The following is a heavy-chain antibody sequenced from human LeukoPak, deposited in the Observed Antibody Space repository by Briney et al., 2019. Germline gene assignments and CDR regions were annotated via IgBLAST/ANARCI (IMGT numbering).Heavy chain of an antibody. CDR1: GFTFSSYA. Sequence: TGGSLRLSCAASGFTFSSYAMSWVRQAPGKGLEWVSAISDSGGTTYYADSVKGRFTISRDNSKNTLSLQMNSLRAEDTAVYYCAKDRKVLGLWGQGTMVTVSS. D-gene: IGHD1-1*01. CDR2: ISDSGGTT. V-gene: IGHV3-23*01. CDR3: AKDRKVLGL. J-gene: IGHJ3*01.